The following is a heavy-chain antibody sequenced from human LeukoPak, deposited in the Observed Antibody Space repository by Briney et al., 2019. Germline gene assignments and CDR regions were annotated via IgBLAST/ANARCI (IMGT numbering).Heavy chain of an antibody. CDR3: AKGYCSTNNCYRLDY. V-gene: IGHV3-23*01. CDR2: ISGSGGST. D-gene: IGHD2-2*01. CDR1: GFTFSSYA. J-gene: IGHJ4*02. Sequence: GGSLRLSCAASGFTFSSYAMSWVRQAPGKGLEWVSAISGSGGSTYYADSVKGRFTISRDNSKSTLYLQMNSLRVEDTAVYYCAKGYCSTNNCYRLDYWGQGSLVTVSS.